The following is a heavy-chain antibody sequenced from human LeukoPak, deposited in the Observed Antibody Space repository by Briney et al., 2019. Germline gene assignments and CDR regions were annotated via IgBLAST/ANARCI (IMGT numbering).Heavy chain of an antibody. CDR2: INHSGST. D-gene: IGHD2-2*01. Sequence: SETLCLTCAVYGGSFSGYYWSWIRQPPGKGLEWIGEINHSGSTNYNPSLKSRVTISVDTSKNQFSLKLSSVTAADTAVYYCAGYIVVVQAANGDFDYWGQGTLVTVSS. CDR1: GGSFSGYY. CDR3: AGYIVVVQAANGDFDY. J-gene: IGHJ4*02. V-gene: IGHV4-34*01.